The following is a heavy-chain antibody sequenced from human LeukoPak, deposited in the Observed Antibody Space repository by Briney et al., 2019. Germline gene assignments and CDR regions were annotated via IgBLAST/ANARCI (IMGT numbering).Heavy chain of an antibody. CDR1: GFTFSSYS. D-gene: IGHD3-10*01. J-gene: IGHJ4*02. CDR3: ARDRPPVVRCDY. V-gene: IGHV3-21*01. CDR2: ISSSSSYI. Sequence: GGSLRLSCAASGFTFSSYSMNWVRQAPGKGLEWVSSISSSSSYIYYADSVKGRFTISRDNAKNSLYLQMNSLRAEDTAVYYCARDRPPVVRCDYWGQGTLVTVSS.